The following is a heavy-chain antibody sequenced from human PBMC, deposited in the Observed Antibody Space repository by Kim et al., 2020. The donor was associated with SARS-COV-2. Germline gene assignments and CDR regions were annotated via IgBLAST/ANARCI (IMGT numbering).Heavy chain of an antibody. CDR2: VNSDGSST. V-gene: IGHV3-74*01. CDR3: ASRSTGYVWDKFDY. Sequence: GGSLRLSCVASGFTFSSYWMHWVRQAPGKGLVWVSRVNSDGSSTSYADSAKGRFTISRDNARNTLYLQMNRLRAEDTAVYYCASRSTGYVWDKFDYWGQGTLVTVSS. J-gene: IGHJ4*02. D-gene: IGHD3-10*02. CDR1: GFTFSSYW.